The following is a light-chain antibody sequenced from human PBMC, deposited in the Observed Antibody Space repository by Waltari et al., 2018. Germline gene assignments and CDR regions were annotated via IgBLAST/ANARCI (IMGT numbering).Light chain of an antibody. J-gene: IGLJ3*02. CDR2: AVN. V-gene: IGLV2-14*03. Sequence: QSALTQPASVSGSPGQSITISCTGTSSDVGVHNYVSWYQQHPGKAPKLMIYAVNKRPSRVSARFSGSRSGNTASLTISGLQAEDEADYYCSSYTTSNTWVFGGGTKLTVL. CDR3: SSYTTSNTWV. CDR1: SSDVGVHNY.